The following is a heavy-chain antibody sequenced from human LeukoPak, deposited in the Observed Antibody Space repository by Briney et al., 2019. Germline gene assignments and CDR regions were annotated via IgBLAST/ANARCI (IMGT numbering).Heavy chain of an antibody. Sequence: SVKVSCKASGFTFTSSAVQWVRQARGQRLEWIGWIVVGSGDTNYAQKFQGRVTITADKSTSTAYMELSSLRSEDTAVYYCARNVDTAMVTDYWGQGTLVTVSS. CDR1: GFTFTSSA. CDR2: IVVGSGDT. J-gene: IGHJ4*02. V-gene: IGHV1-58*01. CDR3: ARNVDTAMVTDY. D-gene: IGHD5-18*01.